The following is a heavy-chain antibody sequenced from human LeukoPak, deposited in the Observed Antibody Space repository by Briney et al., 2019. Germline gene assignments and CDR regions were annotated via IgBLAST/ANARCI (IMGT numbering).Heavy chain of an antibody. D-gene: IGHD3-10*01. V-gene: IGHV3-11*04. CDR3: ARDYSTYYYGSGSYYDPIDY. Sequence: GGSLRLSCAASGFTFSDYYMNWVRQAPGKGLEWVSYIISSSSTIYYADSVKGRFTISRDNAKNSLYLQMNSLRAEDTAVYYCARDYSTYYYGSGSYYDPIDYWGQGTLVTVSS. J-gene: IGHJ4*02. CDR1: GFTFSDYY. CDR2: IISSSSTI.